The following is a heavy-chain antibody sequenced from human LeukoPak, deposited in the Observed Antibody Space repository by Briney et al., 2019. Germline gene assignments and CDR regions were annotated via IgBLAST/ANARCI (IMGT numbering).Heavy chain of an antibody. V-gene: IGHV3-21*01. D-gene: IGHD3-10*01. Sequence: GGPLRLSCAASGFTFSSYSMNWVRQAPGKGLEWVSSISSSSSYIYYADSVKGRFTISRDNAKNSLYLQMNSLRAEDTALYYCASVDYYGSGNYYNDVDYWGQGTLVTVSS. CDR3: ASVDYYGSGNYYNDVDY. J-gene: IGHJ4*02. CDR1: GFTFSSYS. CDR2: ISSSSSYI.